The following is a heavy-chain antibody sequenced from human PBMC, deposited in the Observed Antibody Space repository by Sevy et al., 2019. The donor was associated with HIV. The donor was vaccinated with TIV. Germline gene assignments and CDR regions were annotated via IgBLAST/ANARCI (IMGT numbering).Heavy chain of an antibody. Sequence: SETLSLTCGVFGGTFVGHYWTWIRQTPGKGLEWIGEMNHSGTVNYNPSLKSRVTMSVDTSNNQFSLGLNSVTAADTAVYYCARTATVTISALDSWGQGTLVTVSS. J-gene: IGHJ4*02. V-gene: IGHV4-34*01. CDR2: MNHSGTV. CDR3: ARTATVTISALDS. CDR1: GGTFVGHY. D-gene: IGHD4-17*01.